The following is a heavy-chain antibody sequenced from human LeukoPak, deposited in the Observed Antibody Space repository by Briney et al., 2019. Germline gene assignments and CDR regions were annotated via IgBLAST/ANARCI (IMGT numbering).Heavy chain of an antibody. D-gene: IGHD6-19*01. Sequence: GASVKVSCKASGYTFTSYDINWVRQATGQGLEWMGWMNPNSGNTGYAQKFQGRVTMTRNTSISTAYMELSSLRSEDTAVYYCARVRFAWYSSGPYFDYWGQGTLVTVSS. CDR2: MNPNSGNT. V-gene: IGHV1-8*01. J-gene: IGHJ4*02. CDR3: ARVRFAWYSSGPYFDY. CDR1: GYTFTSYD.